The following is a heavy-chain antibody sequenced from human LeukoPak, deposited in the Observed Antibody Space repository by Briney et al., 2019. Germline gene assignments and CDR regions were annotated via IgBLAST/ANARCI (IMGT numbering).Heavy chain of an antibody. J-gene: IGHJ4*02. CDR2: IYHSGST. D-gene: IGHD3-3*01. V-gene: IGHV4-30-2*01. CDR1: GGSISSGGYS. CDR3: ARGNYDFWSGYPYYFDY. Sequence: PSETLSLTCAVSGGSISSGGYSWSWIRQPPGKGLEWIGYIYHSGSTYYNPSLKSRVTISVDRSKNQFSLKLSSVTAADTAVYYCARGNYDFWSGYPYYFDYWGQGTLVTASP.